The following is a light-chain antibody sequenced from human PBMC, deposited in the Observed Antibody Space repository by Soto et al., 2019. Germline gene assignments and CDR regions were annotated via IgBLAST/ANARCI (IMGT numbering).Light chain of an antibody. CDR1: QDISNY. CDR3: QQYNNWPRT. J-gene: IGKJ1*01. CDR2: DAS. Sequence: DIQMTQSPSSLSASVGDRVTITCQASQDISNYLNWYQQKPGKAPKLLIYDASNLETGVPSRFSGSGSGTEFTLTISSLQSEDFAVYYCQQYNNWPRTVGQGTKVDIK. V-gene: IGKV1-33*01.